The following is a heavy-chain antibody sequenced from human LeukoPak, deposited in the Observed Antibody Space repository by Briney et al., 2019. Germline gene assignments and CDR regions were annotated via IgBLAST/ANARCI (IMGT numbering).Heavy chain of an antibody. CDR3: ARQVALYCSGGSCYPFDY. CDR1: GYSFTSYW. V-gene: IGHV5-51*01. J-gene: IGHJ4*02. D-gene: IGHD2-15*01. Sequence: GESLKISCKGSGYSFTSYWIGWVRQMPGKGLEWMGIIYPGDSDTRYSPSFQGQVTISADKSISTAYLQWSSLKASDTAMYYCARQVALYCSGGSCYPFDYWGQGTLVTVSS. CDR2: IYPGDSDT.